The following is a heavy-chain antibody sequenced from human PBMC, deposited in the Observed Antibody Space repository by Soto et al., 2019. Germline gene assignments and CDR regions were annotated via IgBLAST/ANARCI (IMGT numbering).Heavy chain of an antibody. J-gene: IGHJ4*02. CDR3: AKDKSIRYYYGSGSYQHFDY. D-gene: IGHD3-10*01. CDR2: ISGSGGST. Sequence: GGSLILSCAASGFTFSCYSMSWVRQAPGKGLEWVSAISGSGGSTYYADSVKGRFTISRDNSKNTLYLQMNSLRAEDTAVYYCAKDKSIRYYYGSGSYQHFDYWGQGTLVTVSS. V-gene: IGHV3-23*01. CDR1: GFTFSCYS.